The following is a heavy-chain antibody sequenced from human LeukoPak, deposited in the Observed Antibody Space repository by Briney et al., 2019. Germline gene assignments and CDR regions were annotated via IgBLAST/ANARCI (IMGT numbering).Heavy chain of an antibody. D-gene: IGHD6-13*01. J-gene: IGHJ4*02. Sequence: GASVKVSCKASGYTFTSYGISWVRQAPGQGLEWMGWISAYNGNTNYAQKLQGRVTMTTDTSTSTAYMELRSLRSDDTAVYYCARDYRSSWYHYYFDYWGQGTLVTVSS. CDR1: GYTFTSYG. CDR3: ARDYRSSWYHYYFDY. V-gene: IGHV1-18*01. CDR2: ISAYNGNT.